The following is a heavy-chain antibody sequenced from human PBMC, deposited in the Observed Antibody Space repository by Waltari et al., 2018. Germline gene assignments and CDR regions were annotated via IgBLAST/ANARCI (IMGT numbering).Heavy chain of an antibody. D-gene: IGHD7-27*01. CDR1: GYSFTTYW. Sequence: EVQVMQSGAEVKEPGESLTISCKASGYSFTTYWIGWVRQMPGKGLEWVGIVYLGDSDTRYSPSFRGQVTISVDKSVNTAYLQWSNLKASDTAMYYCATGATMTLFHYWGQGTLVTVSS. CDR3: ATGATMTLFHY. V-gene: IGHV5-51*01. CDR2: VYLGDSDT. J-gene: IGHJ4*02.